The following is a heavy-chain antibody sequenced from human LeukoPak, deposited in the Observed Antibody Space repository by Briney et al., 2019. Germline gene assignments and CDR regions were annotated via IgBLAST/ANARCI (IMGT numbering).Heavy chain of an antibody. V-gene: IGHV3-48*01. J-gene: IGHJ4*02. CDR2: ITSSRSTI. CDR3: ARDRTLGEFDF. D-gene: IGHD3-16*01. CDR1: GFTFSNYN. Sequence: GGSLRLSCAASGFTFSNYNMNWVRQAPGRGLEWVSYITSSRSTIYYADSVKGRFTISRDNAKNSLYLQMNSLRAEDTAVYYCARDRTLGEFDFWGQGTLVTVSS.